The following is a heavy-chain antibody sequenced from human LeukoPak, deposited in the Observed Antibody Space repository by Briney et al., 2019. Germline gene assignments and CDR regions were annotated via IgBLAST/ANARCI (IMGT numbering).Heavy chain of an antibody. V-gene: IGHV3-30-3*01. J-gene: IGHJ4*02. CDR2: STYDGNNQ. Sequence: PGRSPRLSCAASGFTFNSYAIQWVRQAPGKGLEWVAVSTYDGNNQYYADSVKGRCTVSRDNSRSTVSLQMDSLRGEDTAVYYCARAPVRGAVAGVDYWGQGTLVTVSS. CDR3: ARAPVRGAVAGVDY. D-gene: IGHD6-19*01. CDR1: GFTFNSYA.